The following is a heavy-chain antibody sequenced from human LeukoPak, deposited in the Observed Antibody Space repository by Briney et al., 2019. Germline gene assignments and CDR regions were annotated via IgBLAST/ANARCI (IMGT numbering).Heavy chain of an antibody. CDR3: ARDYDSSGYWVD. D-gene: IGHD3-22*01. J-gene: IGHJ4*02. Sequence: ASVKVSCKASGYTFTSYDINWVRQATGQGLEWMGWMNPNSGNTGYAQKFQGRVTMTRNTSISTAYMELSSLRSEDTAVYYCARDYDSSGYWVDWGQGTRVTVSS. CDR1: GYTFTSYD. CDR2: MNPNSGNT. V-gene: IGHV1-8*01.